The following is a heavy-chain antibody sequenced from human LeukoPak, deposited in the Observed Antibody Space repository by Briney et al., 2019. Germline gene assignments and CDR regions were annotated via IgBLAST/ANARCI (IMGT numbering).Heavy chain of an antibody. V-gene: IGHV3-30*02. CDR2: IRYDGSNK. J-gene: IGHJ4*02. CDR3: ARGLRWLQLGVGYFDY. D-gene: IGHD5-24*01. Sequence: PGGSLRLSCAASGFTFSSYGMHWVRQAPGKGLEWVAFIRYDGSNKYYADSVKGRFTISRDNSKNTLYLQMNSLRAEDTAVYYCARGLRWLQLGVGYFDYWGQGTLVTVSS. CDR1: GFTFSSYG.